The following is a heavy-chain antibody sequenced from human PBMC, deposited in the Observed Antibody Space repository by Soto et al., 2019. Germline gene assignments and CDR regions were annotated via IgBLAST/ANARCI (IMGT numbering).Heavy chain of an antibody. CDR1: GYIFTAYS. CDR2: VNPSGGST. J-gene: IGHJ1*01. V-gene: IGHV1-46*01. Sequence: QVQLEQSGAEVKKPGASVKVSCKASGYIFTAYSMHWVRRAPGQGLQWMGVVNPSGGSTNYAQKFQVRITLTRDTSRNTFYMDLRYLTSADTAGYYCAREENCSDGFCYSEYFQRLGQGPLVTFPS. CDR3: AREENCSDGFCYSEYFQR. D-gene: IGHD2-15*01.